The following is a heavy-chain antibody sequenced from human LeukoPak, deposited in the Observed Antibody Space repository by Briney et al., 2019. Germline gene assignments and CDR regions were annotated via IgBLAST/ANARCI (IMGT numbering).Heavy chain of an antibody. J-gene: IGHJ4*02. CDR3: ARASHSSGWSSQKVFDN. Sequence: GESLKISWKGSGYSFTDHWIGRVRQMPGKGLEWRVVTYPGDSDTRYSPSFQGQVTIPVDKSISTAYLQWTSLKASDTAMYYCARASHSSGWSSQKVFDNWGQGTLVTVSS. D-gene: IGHD6-19*01. CDR2: TYPGDSDT. V-gene: IGHV5-51*01. CDR1: GYSFTDHW.